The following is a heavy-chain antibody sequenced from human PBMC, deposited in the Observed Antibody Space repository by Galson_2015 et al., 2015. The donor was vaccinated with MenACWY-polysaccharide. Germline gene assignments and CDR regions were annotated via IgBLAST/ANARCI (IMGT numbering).Heavy chain of an antibody. D-gene: IGHD3-22*01. Sequence: SLRLYRPASGFTFADSRLSYARQAPGKGLGWVTAISYAGINKYYADSVKGRFTISRDNSKYTVYLQMTSLRADDTAVEYCARDYCDKVGWGGMDVWGQGTLVTVSS. J-gene: IGHJ4*02. CDR3: ARDYCDKVGWGGMDV. CDR2: ISYAGINK. CDR1: GFTFADSR. V-gene: IGHV3-30*03.